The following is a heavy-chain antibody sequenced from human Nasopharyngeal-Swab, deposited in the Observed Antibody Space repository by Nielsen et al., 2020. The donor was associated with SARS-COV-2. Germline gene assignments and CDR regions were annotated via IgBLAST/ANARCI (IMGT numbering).Heavy chain of an antibody. J-gene: IGHJ4*02. D-gene: IGHD3-10*01. CDR3: ARGSLHYYGSGSYYNVLDY. CDR1: GGSISSYY. Sequence: SETLSLTCTVSGGSISSYYWSWIRQPAGKGLEWIGRIYTSGSTNYNPSLKSRVTMSVDTSKNQFSLKLSSVTAADTAVYYCARGSLHYYGSGSYYNVLDYWAREPWSPSPQ. V-gene: IGHV4-4*07. CDR2: IYTSGST.